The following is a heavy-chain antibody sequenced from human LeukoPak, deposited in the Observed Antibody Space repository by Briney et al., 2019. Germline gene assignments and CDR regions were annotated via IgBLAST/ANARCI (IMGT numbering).Heavy chain of an antibody. J-gene: IGHJ6*02. CDR2: INPNSGGT. CDR3: ARGIGYGHYYYGMDV. V-gene: IGHV1-2*02. CDR1: GYTFTSYG. D-gene: IGHD4-17*01. Sequence: ASVKVSCKASGYTFTSYGISWVRQAPGQGLEWMGWINPNSGGTNYAQKFQGRVTMTRDTSISTAYMELSRLRSGDTAVYYCARGIGYGHYYYGMDVWGQGTTVTVSS.